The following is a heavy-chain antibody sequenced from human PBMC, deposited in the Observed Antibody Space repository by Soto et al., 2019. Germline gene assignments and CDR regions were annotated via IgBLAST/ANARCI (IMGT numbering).Heavy chain of an antibody. D-gene: IGHD1-26*01. CDR2: IYYSGST. J-gene: IGHJ4*02. CDR3: ARDYASRLGCSGNGFDY. Sequence: QVQLQESGPGLMKPSETLSLTCTVSGASVSSGSNYWSWIRQPPGKGLEWLGYIYYSGSTSYNPSLKSRVTISADTSKNQFSLKLSSVTAADTAVYYCARDYASRLGCSGNGFDYWGQGTLVTVSS. CDR1: GASVSSGSNY. V-gene: IGHV4-61*01.